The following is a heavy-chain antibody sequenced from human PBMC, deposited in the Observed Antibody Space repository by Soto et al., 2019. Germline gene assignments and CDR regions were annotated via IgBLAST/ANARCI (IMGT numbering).Heavy chain of an antibody. J-gene: IGHJ3*02. V-gene: IGHV4-34*01. CDR1: GGSFSGYY. Sequence: QVQLQQWGAGLLKPSETLSLTCAVYGGSFSGYYWSWIRQPPGKGLEWIGEINHSGSTNYNPSLKSRVTISVDTSKNQFSLKLSSVTAADTAVYYCASLGYCSGGSCCIDAFDIWGQGTMVTVSS. CDR3: ASLGYCSGGSCCIDAFDI. D-gene: IGHD2-15*01. CDR2: INHSGST.